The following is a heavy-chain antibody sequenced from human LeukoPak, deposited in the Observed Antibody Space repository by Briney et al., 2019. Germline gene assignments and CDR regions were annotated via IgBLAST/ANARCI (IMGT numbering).Heavy chain of an antibody. CDR2: MNPNSGDT. CDR1: GYTFSYD. CDR3: ARLSRQLVRDYYYGMDV. Sequence: EASVKVSCKASGYTFSYDINWVRQATGQGLEWMGWMNPNSGDTDYAQKFQGRVTMTRNTSISTAYMELSSLTSEDTAVYYCARLSRQLVRDYYYGMDVWGQGTTVTVSS. D-gene: IGHD5-18*01. V-gene: IGHV1-8*01. J-gene: IGHJ6*02.